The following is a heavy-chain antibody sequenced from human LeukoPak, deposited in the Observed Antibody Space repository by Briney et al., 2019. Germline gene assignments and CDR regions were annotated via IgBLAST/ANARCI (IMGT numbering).Heavy chain of an antibody. J-gene: IGHJ4*02. Sequence: GGSLRLSCAASGFAFSSYEMNWVRQAPGKGLEWVAYISSGSSTIYYADSVKGRFTISRDNSKNTLYLQMNSLRAEDTAVYYCAKELITFGGVIVVPFGYWGQGTLVTVSS. CDR2: ISSGSSTI. CDR1: GFAFSSYE. CDR3: AKELITFGGVIVVPFGY. V-gene: IGHV3-48*03. D-gene: IGHD3-16*02.